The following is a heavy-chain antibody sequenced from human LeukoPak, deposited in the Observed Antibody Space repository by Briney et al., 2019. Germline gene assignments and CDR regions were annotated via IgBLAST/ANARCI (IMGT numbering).Heavy chain of an antibody. Sequence: GGSLRLSCAASGFTFSSYGIHWVRQAPGKGLEWVAVIWYDGSNKYYADSVKGRFTISRDNSKNTLYLQMNSLRAEDTAVYYCARDITMVRGVSYLYYYYYYGMDVWGQGTTVTVSS. J-gene: IGHJ6*02. CDR1: GFTFSSYG. CDR2: IWYDGSNK. CDR3: ARDITMVRGVSYLYYYYYYGMDV. D-gene: IGHD3-10*01. V-gene: IGHV3-33*01.